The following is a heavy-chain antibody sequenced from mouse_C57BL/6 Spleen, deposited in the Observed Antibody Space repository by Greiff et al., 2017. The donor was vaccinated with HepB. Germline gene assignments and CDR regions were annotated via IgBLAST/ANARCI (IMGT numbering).Heavy chain of an antibody. V-gene: IGHV1-52*01. J-gene: IGHJ2*01. CDR3: ARGYGSSPFAY. D-gene: IGHD1-1*01. Sequence: QVQLQQPGAELVRPGSSVKLSCKASGYTFTSYWMHWVKQRPIQGLEWIGNIDPSDSETHYNQKFKDKATLTVDKSSSTAYMQLSSLTSEDSAVYYCARGYGSSPFAYWGQGTTLTVSS. CDR1: GYTFTSYW. CDR2: IDPSDSET.